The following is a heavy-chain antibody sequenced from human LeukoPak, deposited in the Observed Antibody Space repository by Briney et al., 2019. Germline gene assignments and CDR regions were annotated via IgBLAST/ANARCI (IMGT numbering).Heavy chain of an antibody. J-gene: IGHJ4*02. V-gene: IGHV3-23*01. CDR3: AKDASIGPVTSVFDY. CDR2: ISGSGGST. D-gene: IGHD5-24*01. Sequence: GRSLRLSCAASGFTFSSYAMSWVRQAPGKGLEWVSAISGSGGSTYYADSVKGRFTISRDNSKNTLYLQMNSLRAEDTAVYYCAKDASIGPVTSVFDYWGQGTLVTVSS. CDR1: GFTFSSYA.